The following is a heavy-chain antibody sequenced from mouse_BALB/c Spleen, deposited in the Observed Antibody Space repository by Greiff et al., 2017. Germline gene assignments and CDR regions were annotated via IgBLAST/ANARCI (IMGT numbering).Heavy chain of an antibody. Sequence: QVQLKESGPGLVQPSQSLSITCTASGFSLTSYGVHWVRQSPGKGLEWLGVIWSGGSTDYNAAFISRLSISKDNSKGQVFFKMNSLQSNDTAIYYFARNGCYYWYFDVWGAGTTVTVSS. CDR1: GFSLTSYG. CDR2: IWSGGST. V-gene: IGHV2-2*03. J-gene: IGHJ1*01. CDR3: ARNGCYYWYFDV.